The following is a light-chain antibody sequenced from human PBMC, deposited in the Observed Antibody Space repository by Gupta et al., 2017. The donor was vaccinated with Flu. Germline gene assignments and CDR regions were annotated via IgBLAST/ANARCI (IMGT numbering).Light chain of an antibody. CDR1: QSLSSY. CDR2: DAS. J-gene: IGKJ1*01. V-gene: IGKV3-11*02. Sequence: EIVLTQSPAPLSLSPGERATLSCSASQSLSSYLDWYQHKPGQAPRLLIYDASTSANGIPDRFSGSGSVRDFTLTSISREHEDFAVYYWQHRSNWWTFGQGTKVEIK. CDR3: QHRSNWWT.